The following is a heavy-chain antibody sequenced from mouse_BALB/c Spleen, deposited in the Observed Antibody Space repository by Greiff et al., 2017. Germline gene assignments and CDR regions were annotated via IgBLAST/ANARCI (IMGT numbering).Heavy chain of an antibody. CDR3: ARDWGSSYYFDV. V-gene: IGHV1S41*01. Sequence: DLVKPGASVKLSCKASGYTFTSYWINWIKQRPGQGLEWIGRIAPGSGSTYYNEMFKGKATLTVDTSSSTAYIQLSSLSSEDSAVYFCARDWGSSYYFDVWGAGTTVTVSS. D-gene: IGHD1-1*01. CDR1: GYTFTSYW. J-gene: IGHJ1*01. CDR2: IAPGSGST.